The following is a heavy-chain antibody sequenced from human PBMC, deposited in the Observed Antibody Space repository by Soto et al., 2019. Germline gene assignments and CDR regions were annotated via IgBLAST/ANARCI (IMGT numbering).Heavy chain of an antibody. CDR3: ARSGPLITTPYRGDSRGYMSDYYYGMAG. Sequence: EVQLVESGGGLVKPGGSLRLACAASRFTLSSYSVNWVRQAPGQGLEWASSISSSSSYIYSADSVKGRFTIARANAKYSVYLQITGLGAEVTAGYYWARSGPLITTPYRGDSRGYMSDYYYGMAGRGQGTTVIVSS. CDR2: ISSSSSYI. J-gene: IGHJ6*02. D-gene: IGHD6-13*01. CDR1: RFTLSSYS. V-gene: IGHV3-21*01.